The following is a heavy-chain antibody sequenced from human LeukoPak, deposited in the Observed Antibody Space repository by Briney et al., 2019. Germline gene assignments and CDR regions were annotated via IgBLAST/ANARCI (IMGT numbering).Heavy chain of an antibody. CDR2: IYTSGST. Sequence: SETLSLTCTVSGGSISSGSYYWSWIRQPAGKGLEWIGRIYTSGSTNYNPSLKSRVTISIDTSKSQFSLKLSSVTAADTAVYYCATALSGDGYYFDYWGQGTLVTVSS. D-gene: IGHD5-24*01. V-gene: IGHV4-61*02. J-gene: IGHJ4*02. CDR1: GGSISSGSYY. CDR3: ATALSGDGYYFDY.